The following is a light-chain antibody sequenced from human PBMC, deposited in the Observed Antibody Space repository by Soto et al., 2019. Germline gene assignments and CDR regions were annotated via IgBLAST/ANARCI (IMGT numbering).Light chain of an antibody. CDR1: RGIRND. V-gene: IGKV1-17*01. CDR2: AAS. J-gene: IGKJ1*01. Sequence: DIQMTQSPSSLSASAGDRVTITCRASRGIRNDLAWYQQKPGKAPKRLIYAASTLESGVPPRFSGSGSGTEFTLTISSLQPEDFATYYCLQYNNYPRTFCQGTRVEIK. CDR3: LQYNNYPRT.